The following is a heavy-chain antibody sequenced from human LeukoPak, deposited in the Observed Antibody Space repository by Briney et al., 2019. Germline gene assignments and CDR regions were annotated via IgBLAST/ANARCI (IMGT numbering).Heavy chain of an antibody. J-gene: IGHJ4*02. CDR3: ARGYYDYVWGSYRPTPPNRGFDY. CDR2: IYYSGST. CDR1: GGSISSSSYY. Sequence: SETLSLTCTVSGGSISSSSYYWGWIRQPPGKGLEWIGSIYYSGSTYYNPSLKSRVTISVDTSKNQFSLKLSSVTAADTAVYYCARGYYDYVWGSYRPTPPNRGFDYWGQGTLVTVSS. D-gene: IGHD3-16*02. V-gene: IGHV4-39*01.